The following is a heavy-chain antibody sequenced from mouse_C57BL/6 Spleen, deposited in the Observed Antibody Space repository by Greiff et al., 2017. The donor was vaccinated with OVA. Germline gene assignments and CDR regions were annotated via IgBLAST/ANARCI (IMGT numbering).Heavy chain of an antibody. J-gene: IGHJ4*01. CDR1: GYAFSSSW. D-gene: IGHD1-1*01. CDR3: ANYYYGSSYRYAMDY. CDR2: IYPGDGDT. V-gene: IGHV1-82*01. Sequence: VQLQESGPELVKPGASVKISCKASGYAFSSSWMNWVKQRPGKGLEWIGRIYPGDGDTNYNGKFKGKATLTADKSSSTAYMQLSSLTSEDSAVYFCANYYYGSSYRYAMDYWGQGTSVTVSS.